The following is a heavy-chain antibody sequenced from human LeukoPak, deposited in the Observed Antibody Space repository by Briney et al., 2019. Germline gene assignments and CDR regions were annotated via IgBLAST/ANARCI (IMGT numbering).Heavy chain of an antibody. J-gene: IGHJ4*02. CDR1: GGSISSGSYY. Sequence: PSETLSLTCTVSGGSISSGSYYWSWIRQPAGKGLEYIGRIYTSGSTNYNPSLKSRVTISVDTSKNQFSLKLSSVTAADTAVYYCARRYGSGSSGTFDYWGQGTLVTVSS. CDR3: ARRYGSGSSGTFDY. V-gene: IGHV4-61*02. D-gene: IGHD3-10*01. CDR2: IYTSGST.